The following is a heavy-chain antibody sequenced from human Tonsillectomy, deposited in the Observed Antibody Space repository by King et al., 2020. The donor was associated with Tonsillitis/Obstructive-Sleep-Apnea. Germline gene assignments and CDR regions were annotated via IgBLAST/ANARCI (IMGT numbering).Heavy chain of an antibody. CDR3: ARVPGRDWYFDL. V-gene: IGHV3-7*04. CDR1: GFTFSNYW. D-gene: IGHD1-14*01. CDR2: IKQDGGEK. J-gene: IGHJ2*01. Sequence: VQLVESGGGLVQPGGSLRLSCAASGFTFSNYWMTWVRQAPGKGLEWVASIKQDGGEKYLGDSVKGRLTISRDNAKNSMYLQMNSLRAEDTAVYSCARVPGRDWYFDLWRRGTLVTVS.